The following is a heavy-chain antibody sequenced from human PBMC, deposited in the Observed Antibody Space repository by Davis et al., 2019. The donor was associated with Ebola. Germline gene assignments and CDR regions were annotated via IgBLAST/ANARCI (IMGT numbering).Heavy chain of an antibody. CDR1: GFTFSSYS. V-gene: IGHV3-21*01. J-gene: IGHJ6*02. CDR3: ATLPGGRGVDV. CDR2: ISSSSSYI. D-gene: IGHD1-26*01. Sequence: GGSLRLSCPASGFTFSSYSMNWVRQAPGKGLEWVSSISSSSSYIYYADSVKGRFTISRDNTKDLVFLELSSLTVEDTAVYYCATLPGGRGVDVWGPGTTVTVSS.